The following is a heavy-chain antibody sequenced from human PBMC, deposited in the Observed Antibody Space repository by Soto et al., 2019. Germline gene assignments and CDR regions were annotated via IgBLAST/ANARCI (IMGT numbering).Heavy chain of an antibody. Sequence: QVQLQESGPRLVKPSETLSLTCTVSGGSISHFYWSWIRQSPGKGLEWLGYIYDSGSTSYNPSLRIRVTMSMDTSKTQFSLNLSSVTAADTAVYFCAASYYGILTGHFAFDIWGHGTMVTVSS. J-gene: IGHJ3*02. D-gene: IGHD3-9*01. CDR3: AASYYGILTGHFAFDI. V-gene: IGHV4-59*01. CDR1: GGSISHFY. CDR2: IYDSGST.